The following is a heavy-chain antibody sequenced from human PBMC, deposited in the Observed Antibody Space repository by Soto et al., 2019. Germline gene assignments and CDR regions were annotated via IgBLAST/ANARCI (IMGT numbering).Heavy chain of an antibody. D-gene: IGHD2-2*01. V-gene: IGHV3-7*05. Sequence: GGSLRLSCAASGFTFSSYWMSWVRQAPGKGLEWVANIKQDGSEKYYVDSVKGRFTISRDNAKNSLYLQMNSLRAEDTAVYYCARDNYVVVPAAMLLGSEYGMDVWGQGTTVTVSS. CDR3: ARDNYVVVPAAMLLGSEYGMDV. CDR1: GFTFSSYW. J-gene: IGHJ6*02. CDR2: IKQDGSEK.